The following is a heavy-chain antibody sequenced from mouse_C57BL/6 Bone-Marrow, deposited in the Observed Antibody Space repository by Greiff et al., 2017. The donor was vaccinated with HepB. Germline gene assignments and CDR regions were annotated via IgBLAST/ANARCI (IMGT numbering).Heavy chain of an antibody. CDR2: SRNKANDYTT. CDR3: ARDSPYYYGSSPFAY. V-gene: IGHV7-1*01. CDR1: GFTFSDFY. Sequence: EVHLVESGGGLVQSGRSLRLSCATSGFTFSDFYMEWVRQAPGKGLEWIAASRNKANDYTTEYSASVKGRFIVSRDTSQSILYLQMNPLRAEDTAIYYCARDSPYYYGSSPFAYWGQGTLVTVSA. D-gene: IGHD1-1*01. J-gene: IGHJ3*01.